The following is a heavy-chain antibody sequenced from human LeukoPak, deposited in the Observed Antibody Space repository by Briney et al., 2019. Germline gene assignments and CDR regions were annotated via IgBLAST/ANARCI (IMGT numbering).Heavy chain of an antibody. CDR1: GFTFSSYA. D-gene: IGHD3-3*01. CDR2: ISYDGSNK. Sequence: GGSLRLSCAASGFTFSSYAMHWVRQAPGKGLEWVAIISYDGSNKYYADSVKGRFTISRDNSKNTLYLQMNSLRTEDTAVYYCARVGQYYDFWSGPEFWGQGTLVTVSS. J-gene: IGHJ4*02. V-gene: IGHV3-30-3*01. CDR3: ARVGQYYDFWSGPEF.